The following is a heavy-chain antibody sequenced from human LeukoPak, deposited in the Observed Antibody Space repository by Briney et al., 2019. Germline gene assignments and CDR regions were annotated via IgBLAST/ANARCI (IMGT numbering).Heavy chain of an antibody. D-gene: IGHD1-26*01. V-gene: IGHV3-7*03. Sequence: GGSLRLSCAASGFSFSSYWMAWVRQAPGKGLEWVANIKPDGSEKKYVDSVKGRFTISRDNSKNTLYLQMNSLRAEDTAVYYCAKNRGAGSHYYYHMNVWGKGATVTVSS. CDR1: GFSFSSYW. CDR3: AKNRGAGSHYYYHMNV. J-gene: IGHJ6*03. CDR2: IKPDGSEK.